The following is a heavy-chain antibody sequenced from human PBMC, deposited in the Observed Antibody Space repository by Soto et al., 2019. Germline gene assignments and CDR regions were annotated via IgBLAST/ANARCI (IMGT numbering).Heavy chain of an antibody. V-gene: IGHV4-30-2*01. CDR3: ATLTTVFSAFDI. CDR1: GGSISSGGYS. Sequence: PSETLSLTCAVSGGSISSGGYSWSWIRQPPGEGLEWIGYIYHSGSTYYNPSLKSRVTISADRSKNQFSLKLSSVTAADTAVYYCATLTTVFSAFDIWGQGTMVTVS. D-gene: IGHD4-4*01. J-gene: IGHJ3*02. CDR2: IYHSGST.